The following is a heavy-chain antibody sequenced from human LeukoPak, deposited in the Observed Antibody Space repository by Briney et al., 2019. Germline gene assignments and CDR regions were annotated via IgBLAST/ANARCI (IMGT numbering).Heavy chain of an antibody. CDR1: GLTFSSHW. V-gene: IGHV3-74*01. Sequence: GGSLRLSCAASGLTFSSHWMHWVRQAPGKGLVWVSRITNDGSSTTYADSVKGRFTISRDNSKNTLYLQMNSLRAEDTAVYYCAKATIPIAVAGPLDPWGQGTLVTVSS. J-gene: IGHJ5*02. CDR3: AKATIPIAVAGPLDP. CDR2: ITNDGSST. D-gene: IGHD6-19*01.